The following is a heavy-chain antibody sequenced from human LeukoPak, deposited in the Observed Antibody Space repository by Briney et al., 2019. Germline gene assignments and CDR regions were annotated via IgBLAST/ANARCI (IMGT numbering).Heavy chain of an antibody. V-gene: IGHV1-69*05. J-gene: IGHJ3*02. D-gene: IGHD3-22*01. Sequence: ASVKVSCKASGGPLSSYAINWVRQAPGQGLEWMGGIIPIFGTSKYAEKFQGRVTIATDESTTTAYMELSSLRSEDTAVYYCARGFSTGYYAGDAFDTWGQGTMVTVSS. CDR3: ARGFSTGYYAGDAFDT. CDR2: IIPIFGTS. CDR1: GGPLSSYA.